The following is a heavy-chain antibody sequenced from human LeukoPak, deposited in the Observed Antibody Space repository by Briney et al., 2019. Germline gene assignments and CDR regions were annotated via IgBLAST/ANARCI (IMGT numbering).Heavy chain of an antibody. V-gene: IGHV4-39*07. CDR3: AREGLLLWFGELQPI. CDR2: IYYSGST. CDR1: GGSISSSSYY. D-gene: IGHD3-10*01. Sequence: PSETLSLTCTVSGGSISSSSYYWGWIRQPPGKGLEWIGSIYYSGSTYYNPSLKSRVTISVDTSKNQFSLKLSSVTAADTAVYYCAREGLLLWFGELQPIWGQGTTVAVSS. J-gene: IGHJ3*02.